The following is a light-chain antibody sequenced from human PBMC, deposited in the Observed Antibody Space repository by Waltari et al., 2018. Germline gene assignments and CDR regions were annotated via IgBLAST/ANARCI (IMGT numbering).Light chain of an antibody. J-gene: IGLJ2*01. CDR3: TSYASSNSVV. V-gene: IGLV2-8*01. CDR2: EVS. CDR1: SSDVGVSHY. Sequence: QSALTQPPSASGSPGQSVTISCTGTSSDVGVSHYVSWYQQHPGKAPKLMIYEVSKRPSGVPDRFSGSKSGNTASLTVSGLQAEDEADYYCTSYASSNSVVFGGGTKLTVL.